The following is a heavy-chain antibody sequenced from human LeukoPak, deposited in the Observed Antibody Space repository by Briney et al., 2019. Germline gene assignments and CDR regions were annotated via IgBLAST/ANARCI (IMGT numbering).Heavy chain of an antibody. CDR1: GGSGGSISDYY. CDR3: ARGELQQSFESTYTNYYRYFYMDV. J-gene: IGHJ6*03. CDR2: IFYSGST. V-gene: IGHV4-59*01. Sequence: PSETLSLTCTVSGGSGGSISDYYWSWIRQPPGKGLESIGYIFYSGSTNYNPSLKSRETISLDTSKNQFSLKLSSVTAADTAVYYCARGELQQSFESTYTNYYRYFYMDVWAKGTTVTVSS. D-gene: IGHD6-13*01.